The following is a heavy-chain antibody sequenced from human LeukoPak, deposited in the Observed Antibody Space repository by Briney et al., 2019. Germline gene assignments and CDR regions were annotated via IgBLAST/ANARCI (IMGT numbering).Heavy chain of an antibody. V-gene: IGHV4-59*01. J-gene: IGHJ4*02. Sequence: SETLSLTCTVSGVSISTYYWSWIRQPPGKGLEWIGYIYYSGTTNYNPSLKSRVTISVDTSKNQFSLKPSSVTAADTAVYYCARVEEEMATIYWGQGTLVTVSS. CDR2: IYYSGTT. CDR1: GVSISTYY. CDR3: ARVEEEMATIY. D-gene: IGHD5-24*01.